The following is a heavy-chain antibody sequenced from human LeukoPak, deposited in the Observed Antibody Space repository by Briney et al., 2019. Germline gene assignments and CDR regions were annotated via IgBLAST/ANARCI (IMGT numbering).Heavy chain of an antibody. CDR1: GFTFDDYA. Sequence: PGRSLRLSCAASGFTFDDYAMHWVRQAPGKGLEWVSGISWNSGSIGYADSVKSRFTISRDNAKNSLYLQMNSLRAEDTALYYCAKDKNGMDVWGQGTTVTVSS. CDR3: AKDKNGMDV. J-gene: IGHJ6*02. CDR2: ISWNSGSI. V-gene: IGHV3-9*01.